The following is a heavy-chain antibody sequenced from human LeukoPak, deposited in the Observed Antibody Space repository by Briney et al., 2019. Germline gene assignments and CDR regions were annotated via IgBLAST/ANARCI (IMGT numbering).Heavy chain of an antibody. CDR3: ASGIPITATLFDH. CDR2: IYPADSDT. D-gene: IGHD2-15*01. J-gene: IGHJ4*01. V-gene: IGHV5-51*01. CDR1: GYSFTNYW. Sequence: GESLKISCKASGYSFTNYWIGWVRQMPGKGLEWMGIIYPADSDTKYSPSFQGQVTISADKSISTAYLQWSSLKASDTAMCFCASGIPITATLFDHWGQGTLVSVSS.